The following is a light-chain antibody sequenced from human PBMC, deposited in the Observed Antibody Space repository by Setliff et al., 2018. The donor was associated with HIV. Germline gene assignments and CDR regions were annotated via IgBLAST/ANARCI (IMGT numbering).Light chain of an antibody. CDR1: TGAVTSGHY. V-gene: IGLV7-46*01. Sequence: QAVVTQEPSLTVSPGGTVTLTCGSSTGAVTSGHYPYWFQQKPGQAPRTLIYETSNKHSWTPARFSGSLLGGKAALTLSGAQPEDEAEYYCLLSHSGARVFGGGT. CDR3: LLSHSGARV. J-gene: IGLJ2*01. CDR2: ETS.